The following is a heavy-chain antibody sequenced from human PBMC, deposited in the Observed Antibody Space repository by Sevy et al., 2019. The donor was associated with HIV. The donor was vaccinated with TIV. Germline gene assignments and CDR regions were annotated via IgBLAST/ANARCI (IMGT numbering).Heavy chain of an antibody. CDR2: FDPEDGET. Sequence: ASVKVSCKVSGYTLTKLSMHWVRQAPGKGLEWMGGFDPEDGETIYAQKFQGRVTMTEDTSTDTAYMELSSLRSEDTAVYYCATPKYVGYDYESLEIWGQGTMVTVSS. V-gene: IGHV1-24*01. D-gene: IGHD5-12*01. CDR1: GYTLTKLS. CDR3: ATPKYVGYDYESLEI. J-gene: IGHJ3*02.